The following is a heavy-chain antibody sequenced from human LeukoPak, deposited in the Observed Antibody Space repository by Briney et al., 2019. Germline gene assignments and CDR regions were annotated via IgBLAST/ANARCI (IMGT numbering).Heavy chain of an antibody. J-gene: IGHJ5*02. CDR2: IYYSGST. CDR1: GGSISSYY. V-gene: IGHV4-59*01. CDR3: ARTYYDIMTGSASINWFDP. D-gene: IGHD3-9*01. Sequence: SESLSLTCTVSGGSISSYYWSWIRQPPGKGLEWIGYIYYSGSTNYNPSLKSRVTISVDTSKNQFSLKLSSVTAADTAVYYCARTYYDIMTGSASINWFDPWGQGTLVTVSS.